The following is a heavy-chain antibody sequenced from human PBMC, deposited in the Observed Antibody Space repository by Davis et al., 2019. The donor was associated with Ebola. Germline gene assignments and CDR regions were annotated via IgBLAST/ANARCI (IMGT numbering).Heavy chain of an antibody. CDR2: INPNSGGT. Sequence: ASVKVSCKASGYTFTGYYMHWVRQAPGQGLEWMGRINPNSGGTNYAQKFQGRVTMTRDTSISTAYMELSSLRSEDTAVYYCARGNYDFWSGYFVYWGQGTLVTVSS. CDR3: ARGNYDFWSGYFVY. J-gene: IGHJ4*02. CDR1: GYTFTGYY. V-gene: IGHV1-2*06. D-gene: IGHD3-3*01.